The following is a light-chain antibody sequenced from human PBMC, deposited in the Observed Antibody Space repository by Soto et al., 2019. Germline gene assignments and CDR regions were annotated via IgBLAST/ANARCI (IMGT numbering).Light chain of an antibody. CDR1: QSVSGN. J-gene: IGKJ4*01. V-gene: IGKV3-15*01. CDR2: GAS. Sequence: EIVMTQSPATLSVSPGERATLSCRASQSVSGNLAWYQQRPGQAPRLLIYGASTRATGIQARFSGSGSGTEFTLTISSLQSEDFAVYYCQQYNNWPPLTFGGGTKVEIK. CDR3: QQYNNWPPLT.